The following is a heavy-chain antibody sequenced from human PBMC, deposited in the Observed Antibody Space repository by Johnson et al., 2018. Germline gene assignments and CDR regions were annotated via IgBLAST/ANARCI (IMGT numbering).Heavy chain of an antibody. D-gene: IGHD3-16*01. V-gene: IGHV3-13*01. CDR3: ARTYTFDM. CDR1: GFTFSNYN. J-gene: IGHJ3*02. CDR2: IGTGGDT. Sequence: EVQLVESGGGLVQPGGSLRLSCAASGFTFSNYNMHWVRQATGKGLEWVSGIGTGGDTYYSASVKGRFTISREDAKNSLYLQLNSLRAGDTAVYYCARTYTFDMWGQGTVVTVSS.